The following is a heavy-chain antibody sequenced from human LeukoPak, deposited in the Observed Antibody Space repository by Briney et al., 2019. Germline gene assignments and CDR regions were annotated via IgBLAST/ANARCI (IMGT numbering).Heavy chain of an antibody. Sequence: GASVKVSCKASGYTFTGYYMHWVRQAPGQGLEWMGWISAYNGNTNYAQKLQGRVTMTTDTSTSTAYMELRSLRSDDTAVYYCARVEYYDILTGYYSYPDCWGQGTLVTVSS. CDR3: ARVEYYDILTGYYSYPDC. CDR1: GYTFTGYY. CDR2: ISAYNGNT. D-gene: IGHD3-9*01. J-gene: IGHJ4*02. V-gene: IGHV1-18*04.